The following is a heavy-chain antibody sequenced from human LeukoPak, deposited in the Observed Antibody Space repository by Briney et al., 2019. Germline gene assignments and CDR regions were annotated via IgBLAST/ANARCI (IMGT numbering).Heavy chain of an antibody. V-gene: IGHV1-2*04. D-gene: IGHD5-12*01. J-gene: IGHJ4*02. CDR2: INPNSGGT. Sequence: ASVKVSCKASGYTFTGYYMHWVRQAPGQGLEWMGRINPNSGGTNYAQKFQGWVTMTRDTSISTAYMELSRLRSDDTAVYYCARGFSHSYSGYDLATYYFDYWGQGTLVTVSS. CDR1: GYTFTGYY. CDR3: ARGFSHSYSGYDLATYYFDY.